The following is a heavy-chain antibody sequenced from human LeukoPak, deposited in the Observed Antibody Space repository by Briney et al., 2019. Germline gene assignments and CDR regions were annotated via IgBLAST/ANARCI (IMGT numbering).Heavy chain of an antibody. CDR1: GFTFNNYA. Sequence: GGSLRLSCAASGFTFNNYAMTWVRQAPGKGLEWVAAVSGSGATTYHGDSVKGRFSISRDNSKTTLYLQMNSLRVEDTAIYYCVKDRANWGHSGDYWGQGARLTFSS. CDR2: VSGSGATT. D-gene: IGHD7-27*01. CDR3: VKDRANWGHSGDY. V-gene: IGHV3-23*01. J-gene: IGHJ4*02.